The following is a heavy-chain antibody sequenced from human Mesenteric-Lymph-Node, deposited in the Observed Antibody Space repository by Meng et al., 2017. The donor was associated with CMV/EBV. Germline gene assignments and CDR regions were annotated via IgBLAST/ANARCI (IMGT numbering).Heavy chain of an antibody. CDR3: GRDSGNSAY. J-gene: IGHJ4*02. CDR2: INTDGTVT. Sequence: GESLKISCAASGFRFTNDWMHWVRQTPGEGLVWVSRINTDGTVTHYADSMKGRFIISRDNAKNTLYLRMSSLTVEDTAVYYCGRDSGNSAYWGQGTPVTVSS. CDR1: GFRFTNDW. V-gene: IGHV3-74*01. D-gene: IGHD4-23*01.